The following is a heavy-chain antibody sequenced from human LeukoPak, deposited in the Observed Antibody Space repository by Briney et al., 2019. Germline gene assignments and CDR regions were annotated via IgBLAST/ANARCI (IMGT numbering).Heavy chain of an antibody. D-gene: IGHD1-26*01. CDR1: GFTFSSYG. J-gene: IGHJ4*02. V-gene: IGHV3-33*06. CDR3: AKGGKWDVTPFDY. CDR2: IWYDGSNK. Sequence: VGSLRLSCAASGFTFSSYGMHWVRQAPGKGLEWVAVIWYDGSNKYYADSVKGRFTISRDNSKNTLYLQMNSLRAEDTAVYYCAKGGKWDVTPFDYWGQGTLVTVSS.